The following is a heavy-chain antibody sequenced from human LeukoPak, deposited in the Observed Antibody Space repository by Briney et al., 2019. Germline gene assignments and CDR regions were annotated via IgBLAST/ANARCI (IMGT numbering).Heavy chain of an antibody. V-gene: IGHV4-4*02. CDR1: GGSISSSNW. Sequence: PSGTLSLTCAVSGGSISSSNWWSWVRQPPGKGLEWIGEIYHSGSTNYNPSLKSRVTISVDKSKNQFSLKLSSVTAADTAVYYCARDPASRIQLWFGFDYWGQGTLVTVSS. J-gene: IGHJ4*02. CDR2: IYHSGST. D-gene: IGHD5-18*01. CDR3: ARDPASRIQLWFGFDY.